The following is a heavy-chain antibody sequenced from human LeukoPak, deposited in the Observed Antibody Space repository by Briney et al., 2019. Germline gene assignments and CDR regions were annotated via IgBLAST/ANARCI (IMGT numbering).Heavy chain of an antibody. D-gene: IGHD2-15*01. V-gene: IGHV4-39*01. CDR3: ARLSGHCSGATWYGHYAMDV. CDR2: IHYSGST. CDR1: GGSISSGNYQ. J-gene: IGHJ6*02. Sequence: PSETLSLTCTVSGGSISSGNYQWGWIRQPPGKGPEWIGSIHYSGSTHDNPYLKSRVTISVDTSKNQFSLNPSSVNAADTALYYCARLSGHCSGATWYGHYAMDVWGQGTTVSVSS.